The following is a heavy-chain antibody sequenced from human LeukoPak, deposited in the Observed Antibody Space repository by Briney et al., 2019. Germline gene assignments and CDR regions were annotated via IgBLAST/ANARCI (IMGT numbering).Heavy chain of an antibody. Sequence: SETLSLTCAVYGGSFSDYSWSWIRQPPGKGLEWIGEINHSGSTSYNPSLKSRVTISVHTSKNQFSLRLSSVTAADTAVYYCARLRRYSSGWYYRPHYFDYWGQGTLVTVSS. CDR1: GGSFSDYS. CDR2: INHSGST. CDR3: ARLRRYSSGWYYRPHYFDY. J-gene: IGHJ4*02. V-gene: IGHV4-34*01. D-gene: IGHD6-19*01.